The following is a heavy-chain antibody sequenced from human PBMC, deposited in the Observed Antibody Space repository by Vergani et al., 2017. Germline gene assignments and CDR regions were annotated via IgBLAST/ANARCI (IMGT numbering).Heavy chain of an antibody. D-gene: IGHD6-6*01. V-gene: IGHV4-61*02. CDR2: IYNSGST. CDR1: GVSISSGSYY. Sequence: QVQLQESGPGLVKPSQSLSLACTVSGVSISSGSYYWSWIRQPAGKGLEWIGRIYNSGSTNYNPSLKSRVTMSVDTTKNQFSLKLSAVTAADTGVYYCARYPSQAGRPGGGYYYYYMDVWGKXP. CDR3: ARYPSQAGRPGGGYYYYYMDV. J-gene: IGHJ6*03.